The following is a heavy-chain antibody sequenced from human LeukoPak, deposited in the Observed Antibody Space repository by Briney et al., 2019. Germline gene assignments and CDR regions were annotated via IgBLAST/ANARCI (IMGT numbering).Heavy chain of an antibody. V-gene: IGHV4-34*01. J-gene: IGHJ4*02. CDR2: INHSGST. D-gene: IGHD3-22*01. Sequence: SETLSLTCAVYGGSFSGYYWSWIRQPPGKGLEWIGEINHSGSTNYNPSLKSRVTISVDTSKNQFSLKLSSVTAADTAVYYCARVPYYDSSGYSVGDWGQGTLVTVSS. CDR3: ARVPYYDSSGYSVGD. CDR1: GGSFSGYY.